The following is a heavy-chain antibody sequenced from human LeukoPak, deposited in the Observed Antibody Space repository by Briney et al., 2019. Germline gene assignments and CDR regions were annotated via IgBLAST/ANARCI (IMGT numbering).Heavy chain of an antibody. D-gene: IGHD6-6*01. Sequence: RASVKVSCKASGYTFTSYAMNWVRQAPGQGLEWMGWINTNTGNPAYAQGFTGRFVFSLDTSVSTAYLQISSLKAEDTAVYYCARVGRYSSSDYYMDVWGKGTTVTVSS. CDR3: ARVGRYSSSDYYMDV. V-gene: IGHV7-4-1*02. CDR2: INTNTGNP. CDR1: GYTFTSYA. J-gene: IGHJ6*03.